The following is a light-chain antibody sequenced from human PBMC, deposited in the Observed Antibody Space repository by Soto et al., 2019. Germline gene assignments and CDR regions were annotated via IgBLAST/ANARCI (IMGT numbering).Light chain of an antibody. V-gene: IGLV2-14*01. J-gene: IGLJ1*01. CDR1: SSDVGGYNY. CDR3: GSYTTSSTLYV. CDR2: DVS. Sequence: QSALTQPASVSGSPGQPITISCTGTSSDVGGYNYVSWYQQHPGKAPKVMIYDVSNRPSGVSNRFSGSKSGHTASLTISGLQAEDEADYYCGSYTTSSTLYVFGTGTKVTVL.